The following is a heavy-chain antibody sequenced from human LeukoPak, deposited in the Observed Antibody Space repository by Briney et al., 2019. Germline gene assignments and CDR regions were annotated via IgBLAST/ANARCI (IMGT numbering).Heavy chain of an antibody. CDR1: GFTVSSNY. D-gene: IGHD3-22*01. J-gene: IGHJ4*02. CDR2: IYSGGDT. CDR3: AKDFHDSSGYYYYFDY. Sequence: GSLRLSCAASGFTVSSNYMGWVRQAPGKGLEWVSVIYSGGDTYYADSVKGRFTISRDNSKNMIYLEMNSLRAEDTAVYYCAKDFHDSSGYYYYFDYWGQGTLVTVSS. V-gene: IGHV3-66*01.